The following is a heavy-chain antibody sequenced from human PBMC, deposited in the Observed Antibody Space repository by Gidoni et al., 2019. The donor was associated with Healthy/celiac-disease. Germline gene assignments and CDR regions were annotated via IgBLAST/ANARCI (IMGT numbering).Heavy chain of an antibody. J-gene: IGHJ4*02. CDR2: ISGSGGST. CDR1: GFPFSSYA. Sequence: EVQLLESGGGLVQPGGSLRLSCAASGFPFSSYAMIWVRQAPGKGLEWVSAISGSGGSTYYADSVKGRFTISRDNSKNTLYLQMNSLRAEDTAVYYCAKGTGIAVAGYYWGQGTLVTVSS. CDR3: AKGTGIAVAGYY. D-gene: IGHD6-19*01. V-gene: IGHV3-23*01.